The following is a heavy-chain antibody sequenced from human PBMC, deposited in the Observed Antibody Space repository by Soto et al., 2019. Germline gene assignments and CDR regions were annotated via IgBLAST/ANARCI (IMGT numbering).Heavy chain of an antibody. D-gene: IGHD6-13*01. CDR1: GYTFNSYY. Sequence: QVQLVQSGAEGKTPGASVKVSCKASGYTFNSYYIHWVRQAPGLGLEWMVIINPGGPSGGSATYAHKFQGSLPVTRDTSRSTVTLALNSLLSDDTAVYYCARGVESSSAAPILGYWGQGTLVTVSS. CDR2: INPGGPSGGSA. V-gene: IGHV1-46*02. J-gene: IGHJ4*02. CDR3: ARGVESSSAAPILGY.